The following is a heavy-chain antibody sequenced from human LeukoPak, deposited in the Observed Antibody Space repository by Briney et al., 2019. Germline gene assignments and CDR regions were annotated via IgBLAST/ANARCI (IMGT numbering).Heavy chain of an antibody. CDR2: ISGSGAST. CDR1: GFTFSNYA. J-gene: IGHJ4*02. CDR3: TKDVGNYHHAY. Sequence: GGSLGLSCAASGFTFSNYAMSWVRQAPGKGLEWVSAISGSGASTHYADSVKGRFTISRDNSKNTLYLQMSSLRAEDTAVYSCTKDVGNYHHAYWGQGTLVTVSS. V-gene: IGHV3-23*01. D-gene: IGHD1-7*01.